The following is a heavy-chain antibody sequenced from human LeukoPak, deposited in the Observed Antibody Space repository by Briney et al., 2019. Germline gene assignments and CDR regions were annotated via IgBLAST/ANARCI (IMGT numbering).Heavy chain of an antibody. CDR2: ISGSGGST. CDR3: AREGHLGKYFDL. V-gene: IGHV3-23*01. CDR1: GFTFSSYA. D-gene: IGHD3-16*01. Sequence: GGSLRLSCAASGFTFSSYAMSWVRQTPGKGLEWVSGISGSGGSTNYADSVQGRFTISRDNSKNTLYLQMNSLRVEDTAVYYCAREGHLGKYFDLWGRGTQVTVSS. J-gene: IGHJ2*01.